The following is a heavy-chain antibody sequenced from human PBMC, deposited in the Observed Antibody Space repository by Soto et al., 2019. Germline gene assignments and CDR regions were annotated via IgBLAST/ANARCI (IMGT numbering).Heavy chain of an antibody. Sequence: GASVKVSCKAAGYTFTSYGISWVRQAPGQGLEWMGWISAYNGNTNYAQKPQGRVTMTTDTSTSTAYMELRSLRSDDTAVYYCARDTAHGDYVFAFEIWGQGTMVIVSS. CDR2: ISAYNGNT. V-gene: IGHV1-18*01. CDR1: GYTFTSYG. D-gene: IGHD4-17*01. J-gene: IGHJ3*02. CDR3: ARDTAHGDYVFAFEI.